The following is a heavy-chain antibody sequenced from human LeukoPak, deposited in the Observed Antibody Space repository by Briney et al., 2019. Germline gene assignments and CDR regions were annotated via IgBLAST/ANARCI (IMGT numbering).Heavy chain of an antibody. J-gene: IGHJ4*02. V-gene: IGHV3-30*18. D-gene: IGHD3-22*01. CDR2: IWNDGSYK. CDR1: GFTFSHYG. CDR3: AKDVDSRGYDY. Sequence: GRSLRLSCAASGFTFSHYGMHWVRHAPGKGLEWVAVIWNDGSYKYYADSVKGRFTISKDNSKNTLYLQMDSLRAEDTAVYYCAKDVDSRGYDYWGQGTLVTVSS.